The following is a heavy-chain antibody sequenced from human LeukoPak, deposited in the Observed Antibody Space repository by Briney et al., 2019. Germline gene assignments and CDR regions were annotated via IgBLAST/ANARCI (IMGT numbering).Heavy chain of an antibody. CDR1: GFTFSSYG. CDR3: ARGGSYSGSYYDY. V-gene: IGHV3-30*03. J-gene: IGHJ4*02. Sequence: PGGSLRLSCAASGFTFSSYGMHWVRQAPGKGLEWVAVISYDGSNKYYADSVKGRFTISRDNSKNTLYLQMNSLRDEDTAVYYCARGGSYSGSYYDYWGQGTLVTVSS. D-gene: IGHD1-26*01. CDR2: ISYDGSNK.